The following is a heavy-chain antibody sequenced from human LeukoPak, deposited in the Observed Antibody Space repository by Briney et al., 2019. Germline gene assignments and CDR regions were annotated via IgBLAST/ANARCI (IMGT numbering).Heavy chain of an antibody. CDR3: ARGFGKAAANVFGGYTMDV. Sequence: GGSLRLSCAASGFTVDSNYMSWVRQAPGKGLEWVSLIYTGGSTYYADSVRGRFTISRDNSKNTLYLQMNSLRPEDTAVYYCARGFGKAAANVFGGYTMDVWGPGTTVTVSS. CDR1: GFTVDSNY. V-gene: IGHV3-66*02. CDR2: IYTGGST. J-gene: IGHJ6*02. D-gene: IGHD6-13*01.